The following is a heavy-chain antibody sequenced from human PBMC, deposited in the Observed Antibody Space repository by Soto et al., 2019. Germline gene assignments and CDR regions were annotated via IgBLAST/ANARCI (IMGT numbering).Heavy chain of an antibody. V-gene: IGHV2-5*02. CDR2: IYWDDDK. CDR3: AHIDPEIVTVGGHGGFDY. Sequence: QITLKESGPTLVRPPQTLTLTCTFSGFSLTSGVGVGWIRQPPGKALEWLALIYWDDDKRYSPSLKNRLTIPPDTSKNQVVLTIPNVGPVDTATYSCAHIDPEIVTVGGHGGFDYWGQGTLVTVSS. D-gene: IGHD5-12*01. J-gene: IGHJ4*02. CDR1: GFSLTSGVG.